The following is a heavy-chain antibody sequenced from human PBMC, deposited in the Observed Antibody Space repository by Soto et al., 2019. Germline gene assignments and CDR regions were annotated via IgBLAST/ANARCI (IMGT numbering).Heavy chain of an antibody. V-gene: IGHV1-18*01. J-gene: IGHJ6*03. Sequence: QVQLVQSGAEVKKTGASVKVSCKASGYTFTSYGIRWVRKAPGQGLEWMGWNSAYNGNTNYAQKLQGRVTMTTDTPTRTAYMELRSLRSDDTAVYYCARENSNYQSYYMDVWGKGTTVTVSS. D-gene: IGHD4-4*01. CDR2: NSAYNGNT. CDR3: ARENSNYQSYYMDV. CDR1: GYTFTSYG.